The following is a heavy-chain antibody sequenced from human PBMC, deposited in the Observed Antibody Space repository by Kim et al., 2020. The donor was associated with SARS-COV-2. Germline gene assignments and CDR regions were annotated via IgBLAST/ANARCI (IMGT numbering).Heavy chain of an antibody. J-gene: IGHJ3*02. V-gene: IGHV1-2*04. Sequence: ASVKVSCKASGYTFTGYYMHWVRQAPGQGLEWMGWINPNSGGTNYAQKFQGWVTMTRDTSISTAYMELSRLRSDDTAVYYCAKTTVTTLEGIADAFDIWGQGTMVTVSS. D-gene: IGHD4-17*01. CDR2: INPNSGGT. CDR3: AKTTVTTLEGIADAFDI. CDR1: GYTFTGYY.